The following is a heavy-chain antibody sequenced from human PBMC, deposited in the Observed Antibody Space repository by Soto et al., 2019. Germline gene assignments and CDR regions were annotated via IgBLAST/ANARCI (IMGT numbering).Heavy chain of an antibody. Sequence: QVRLVQSGAEVKKPGASVKVSCQTSGYTFSNYDINWVRQAPGQGREWMGCISVYNEDKNYAQKFQGRVTMTTDTSTNTAYMDLRNLRSDDTAVYYCARAFDYGDEREIDFWGQGTLVTVSS. CDR2: ISVYNEDK. CDR3: ARAFDYGDEREIDF. D-gene: IGHD4-17*01. CDR1: GYTFSNYD. J-gene: IGHJ4*02. V-gene: IGHV1-18*01.